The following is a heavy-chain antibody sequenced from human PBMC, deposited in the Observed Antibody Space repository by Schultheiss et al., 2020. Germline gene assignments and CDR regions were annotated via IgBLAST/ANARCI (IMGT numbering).Heavy chain of an antibody. CDR3: TTDLPTGGAFDI. CDR2: IKSRADGETA. D-gene: IGHD2-8*02. CDR1: GFTFDDYA. Sequence: ESLKISCAASGFTFDDYAMHWVRQAPGKGLEWVGRIKSRADGETAHYGAPVKGRFTISRDDSKTTLYLQMNSLKTEDTAVYYCTTDLPTGGAFDIWGQGTMVIVSS. V-gene: IGHV3-15*01. J-gene: IGHJ3*02.